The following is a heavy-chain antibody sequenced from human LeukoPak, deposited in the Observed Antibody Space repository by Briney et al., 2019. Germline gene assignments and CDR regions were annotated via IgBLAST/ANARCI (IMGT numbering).Heavy chain of an antibody. D-gene: IGHD5-12*01. V-gene: IGHV3-64*01. CDR1: GFTFSSYA. CDR2: ISSNGGST. J-gene: IGHJ4*02. Sequence: PGGSLRLSCAASGFTFSSYAMHWVRQAPGKGLEYVSAISSNGGSTYYANSVKGRFTISRDNSKNTLYLQMNSLRAEDTAVYYCAKLERVATIIDYWGQGTLVTVSS. CDR3: AKLERVATIIDY.